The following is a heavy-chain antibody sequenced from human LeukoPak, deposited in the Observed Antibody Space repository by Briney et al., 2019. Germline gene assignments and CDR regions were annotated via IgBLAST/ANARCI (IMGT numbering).Heavy chain of an antibody. CDR1: GFTFSIYS. D-gene: IGHD4-23*01. J-gene: IGHJ4*02. V-gene: IGHV3-23*01. Sequence: GGSLRLSCAASGFTFSIYSMSWVRQPPGKGLEWVAGIGGSGGITYYTDSVRGRFTISRDNSKNTVDLQMNSLRAEDTAVYYCARDARTTVVTSHGDYWGQGTLVTVSS. CDR2: IGGSGGIT. CDR3: ARDARTTVVTSHGDY.